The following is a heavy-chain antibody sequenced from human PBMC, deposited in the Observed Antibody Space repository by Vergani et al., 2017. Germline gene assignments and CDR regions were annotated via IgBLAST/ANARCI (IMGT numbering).Heavy chain of an antibody. V-gene: IGHV4-38-2*01. CDR2: VDHSGSS. CDR1: GYSITSGFY. Sequence: QVQLQESGPGLVQPSGTLSLSCAVSGYSITSGFYWGWIRQSPMRGLEWIGSVDHSGSSYQNPSLKSRVTISVDTSRNQFSLRLTSVTAADTAVYYCARLVVPAAMLNWFDPWGQGTLVTVSS. D-gene: IGHD2-2*01. J-gene: IGHJ5*02. CDR3: ARLVVPAAMLNWFDP.